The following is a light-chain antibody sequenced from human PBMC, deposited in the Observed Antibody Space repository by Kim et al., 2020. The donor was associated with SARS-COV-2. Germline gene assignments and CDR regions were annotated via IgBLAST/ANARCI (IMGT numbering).Light chain of an antibody. Sequence: DIQMTQSPSSLSASVGDRVTITCQASQDISNYLNWYQQKPGKAPKLLIYDASNLATGVPSRFSGSGSGTDFTFTISSLQPEDIAAYYCQQYDNLLALTFGGGTKVDIK. CDR3: QQYDNLLALT. V-gene: IGKV1-33*01. J-gene: IGKJ4*01. CDR1: QDISNY. CDR2: DAS.